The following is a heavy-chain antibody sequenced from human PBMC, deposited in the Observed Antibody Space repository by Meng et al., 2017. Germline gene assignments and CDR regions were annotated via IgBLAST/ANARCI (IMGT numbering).Heavy chain of an antibody. J-gene: IGHJ6*02. V-gene: IGHV3-74*01. CDR3: ASSEPYYYYGMDV. CDR1: GFTFSSYW. Sequence: GESLKISCAASGFTFSSYWMHWGRQAPGKGLVWVSRIYRDGSSTSYADSVNGRFTISRDNAKNTLYLQMNSLRAEDTALYYCASSEPYYYYGMDVWGQGTTVTVSS. CDR2: IYRDGSST. D-gene: IGHD1-26*01.